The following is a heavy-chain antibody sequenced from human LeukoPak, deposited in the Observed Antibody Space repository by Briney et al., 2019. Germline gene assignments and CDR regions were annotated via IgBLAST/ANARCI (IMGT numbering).Heavy chain of an antibody. D-gene: IGHD1-26*01. J-gene: IGHJ2*01. CDR3: ARGLIVGATTGYFDL. CDR1: GYTFTGYY. V-gene: IGHV1-2*02. Sequence: ASVKVSCKASGYTFTGYYMHWVRQAPGQGLEWMGWINPNSGGTNYAQKFQGRVTMTRDTSISTAYMELSRLRSDDPAVYYCARGLIVGATTGYFDLWGRGTLVTVSS. CDR2: INPNSGGT.